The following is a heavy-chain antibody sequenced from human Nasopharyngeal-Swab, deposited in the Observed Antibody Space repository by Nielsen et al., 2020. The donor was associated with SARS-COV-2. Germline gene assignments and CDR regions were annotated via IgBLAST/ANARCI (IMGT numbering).Heavy chain of an antibody. J-gene: IGHJ5*02. CDR1: RYTFPRYY. Sequence: SVHVSCKASRYTFPRYYTHLLRQAPAPALEWTGIINPRGCSARYSQNFQGRVTMTKDTSTYPVYLSLYSLTSEDTAVYYCARGGDPRGVVAATDCFDPWGQGTTVTVSS. V-gene: IGHV1-46*01. D-gene: IGHD2-15*01. CDR2: INPRGCSA. CDR3: ARGGDPRGVVAATDCFDP.